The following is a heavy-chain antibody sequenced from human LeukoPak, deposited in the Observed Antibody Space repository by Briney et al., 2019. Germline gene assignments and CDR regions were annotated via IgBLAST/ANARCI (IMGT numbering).Heavy chain of an antibody. CDR2: IYHSGST. CDR3: ARDSVAGPADCSSTSCHRGALDY. D-gene: IGHD2-2*01. V-gene: IGHV4-30-2*01. CDR1: GGSISSAGYY. Sequence: SETLSLTCTVSGGSISSAGYYWSWIRQPPGKGLEWIGYIYHSGSTYYNPSLKSRVTISVDRSKNQFSLKLSSVTAADTAVYYCARDSVAGPADCSSTSCHRGALDYWGQGTLVTVSS. J-gene: IGHJ4*02.